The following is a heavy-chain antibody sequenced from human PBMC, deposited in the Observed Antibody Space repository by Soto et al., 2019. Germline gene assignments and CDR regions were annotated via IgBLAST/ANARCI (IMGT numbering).Heavy chain of an antibody. J-gene: IGHJ4*02. CDR3: ARISRQKPPLTGYYGVGLYYFDY. CDR2: IYYSGST. CDR1: CGSISSYY. Sequence: PSETLSLTCTVSCGSISSYYWSWIRQPPGKGLEWIGYIYYSGSTNYNPSLKSRVTISVDTSKNQFSLKLSSVTAADTAVYYCARISRQKPPLTGYYGVGLYYFDYWGQGTLVTVSS. V-gene: IGHV4-59*12. D-gene: IGHD3-9*01.